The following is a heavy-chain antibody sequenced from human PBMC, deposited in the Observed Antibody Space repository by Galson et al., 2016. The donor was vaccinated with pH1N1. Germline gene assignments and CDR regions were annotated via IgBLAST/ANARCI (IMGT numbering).Heavy chain of an antibody. CDR1: RFTFSTYW. CDR2: IKRDGSQK. V-gene: IGHV3-7*05. CDR3: AREIGGRDSY. Sequence: SLRLSCAASRFTFSTYWMTWVRQAPGKGLEWVANIKRDGSQKYYVDSVKGRFTISRDNAKNTLYLQMNSLRAEDTAMYYCAREIGGRDSYWGQGTLVTVSS. J-gene: IGHJ4*02. D-gene: IGHD3-3*01.